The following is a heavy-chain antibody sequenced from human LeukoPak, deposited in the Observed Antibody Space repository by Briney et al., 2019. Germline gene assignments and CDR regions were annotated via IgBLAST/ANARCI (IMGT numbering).Heavy chain of an antibody. V-gene: IGHV1-24*01. D-gene: IGHD3-16*02. J-gene: IGHJ6*03. CDR1: GYTLTELS. Sequence: ASVKVSCKVSGYTLTELSMHWVRQAPGKGLEWMGGFDPEDGETIYAQKFQGRVTMTEDTSTDTAYMELSSLRSEDTAVYYCARVARNKRIMITFGGVIAPHYYMDVWGKGTTVTVSS. CDR3: ARVARNKRIMITFGGVIAPHYYMDV. CDR2: FDPEDGET.